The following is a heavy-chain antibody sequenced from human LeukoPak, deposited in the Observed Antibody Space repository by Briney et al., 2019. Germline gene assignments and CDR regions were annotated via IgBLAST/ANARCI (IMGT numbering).Heavy chain of an antibody. V-gene: IGHV4-59*01. CDR2: IYYSGST. D-gene: IGHD4-23*01. J-gene: IGHJ4*02. Sequence: PSETLSLTCTVSGDSISSYYWSWIRQPPGKGLEWIGDIYYSGSTNYNPSLKSRVTISVDTSKTRFSLKLSSVTAADTAVYYCARCYGGTFDYWGQGTLVTVSS. CDR3: ARCYGGTFDY. CDR1: GDSISSYY.